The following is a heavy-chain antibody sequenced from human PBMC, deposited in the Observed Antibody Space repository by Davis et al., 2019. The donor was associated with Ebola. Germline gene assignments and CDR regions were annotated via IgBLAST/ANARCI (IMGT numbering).Heavy chain of an antibody. J-gene: IGHJ6*02. CDR2: IYYSGST. CDR3: ARGPSSSPSAIYYYYGMDV. V-gene: IGHV4-39*01. D-gene: IGHD6-6*01. Sequence: MPSETLSLTCTVSGGSISSSSYYWGWIRQPPGKGLEWIGSIYYSGSTYYNPSLKSRVTISVDTSKNQFSLKLSSVTAADTAVYYCARGPSSSPSAIYYYYGMDVWGQGTTVTVSS. CDR1: GGSISSSSYY.